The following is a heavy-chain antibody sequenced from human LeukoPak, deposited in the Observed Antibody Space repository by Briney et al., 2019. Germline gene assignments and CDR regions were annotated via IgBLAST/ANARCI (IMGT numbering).Heavy chain of an antibody. CDR3: ARGGEVATHFDY. CDR1: GGSISGSNW. V-gene: IGHV4-4*02. CDR2: IYHSGST. Sequence: NPSETLSLTCAVSGGSISGSNWWSWVRQPPGKGLEWIGEIYHSGSTNYNPSLKSRVTISVDKSKNQFSLTLSSVTAADTAVYYCARGGEVATHFDYWGPGTLVPVSS. J-gene: IGHJ4*02. D-gene: IGHD5-24*01.